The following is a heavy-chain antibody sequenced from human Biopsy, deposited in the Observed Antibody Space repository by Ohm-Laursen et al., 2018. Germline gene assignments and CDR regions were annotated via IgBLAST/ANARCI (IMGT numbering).Heavy chain of an antibody. V-gene: IGHV3-7*01. J-gene: IGHJ3*01. Sequence: SLRLSCSASGFTFNAHWMIWVRQAPGKGLEWVANIKRDGSQSNHADSVKGRFTISRDNAKNSLYLQMNSLRAEDTAVYYCTRDTTYYAGTTYYDALDVWGQGTTVTVSS. CDR2: IKRDGSQS. D-gene: IGHD2/OR15-2a*01. CDR3: TRDTTYYAGTTYYDALDV. CDR1: GFTFNAHW.